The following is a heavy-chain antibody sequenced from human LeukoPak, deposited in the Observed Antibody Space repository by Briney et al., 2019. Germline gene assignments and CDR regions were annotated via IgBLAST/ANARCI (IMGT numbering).Heavy chain of an antibody. CDR3: AKDGDFWSGYYPEGVDY. V-gene: IGHV3-30*02. J-gene: IGHJ4*02. CDR1: GFTFSSYG. CDR2: IRYDGSNK. D-gene: IGHD3-3*01. Sequence: GGSLRLSCAASGFTFSSYGMHWVRQAPGKGLEWVAFIRYDGSNKYYAGSVKGRFTISRDNSKNTLYLQMNSLRAEDTAVYYCAKDGDFWSGYYPEGVDYWGQGTLVTVSS.